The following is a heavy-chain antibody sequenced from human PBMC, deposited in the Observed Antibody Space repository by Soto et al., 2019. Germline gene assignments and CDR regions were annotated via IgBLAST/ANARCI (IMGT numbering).Heavy chain of an antibody. D-gene: IGHD6-19*01. CDR1: GYTFTSYD. CDR3: ARTDSSGWYVDY. V-gene: IGHV1-8*01. J-gene: IGHJ4*02. Sequence: ASVKVSCKASGYTFTSYDINWVRQATGQGLEWMGWMNPNSGNTGYAQKFQGRVTMTRNTSISTAYMELSSLRSEDTAVYYWARTDSSGWYVDYWGQGTLVTVSS. CDR2: MNPNSGNT.